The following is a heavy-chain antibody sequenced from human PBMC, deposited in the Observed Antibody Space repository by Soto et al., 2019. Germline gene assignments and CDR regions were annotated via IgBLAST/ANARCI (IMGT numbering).Heavy chain of an antibody. J-gene: IGHJ6*02. D-gene: IGHD5-18*01. CDR1: GFTFSSYA. Sequence: HPGGSLRLSCAASGFTFSSYAMSWVRQAPGKGLEWVSAISGSGGSTYYADSVKGRFTISRDNSKNTLYLQMNSLRAEDTAVYYCAKDSSSVEIQLWHYYYYGMDVWGQGTTVTVSS. V-gene: IGHV3-23*01. CDR2: ISGSGGST. CDR3: AKDSSSVEIQLWHYYYYGMDV.